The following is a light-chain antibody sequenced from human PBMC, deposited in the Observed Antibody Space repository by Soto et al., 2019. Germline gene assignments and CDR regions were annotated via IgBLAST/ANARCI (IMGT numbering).Light chain of an antibody. Sequence: QSVLTQPPSASGTPGQRVTISCSGSSSNIGTNFVYWYQQLPGTAPRLLISKIDQRPSGVPDRFSGSRSGTSASLAISGLGSEDEADYYCAAWDDIRNSYVFGTGTKVTVL. CDR1: SSNIGTNF. V-gene: IGLV1-47*01. J-gene: IGLJ1*01. CDR2: KID. CDR3: AAWDDIRNSYV.